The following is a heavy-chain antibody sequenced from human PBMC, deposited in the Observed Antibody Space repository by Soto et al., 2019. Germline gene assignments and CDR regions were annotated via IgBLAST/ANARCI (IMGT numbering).Heavy chain of an antibody. D-gene: IGHD3-22*01. CDR3: AHMNYYDSNGYPIWFDP. V-gene: IGHV2-5*02. CDR1: GFSLSTSGVG. CDR2: IYWDDDK. J-gene: IGHJ5*02. Sequence: QITLKESGPTLVKPTQTLTLTCTFSGFSLSTSGVGVGWIRQPPGKALEWLALIYWDDDKRYSPSLKSRLTITKDTSKNQVVLTMTNMDPVDTATYYCAHMNYYDSNGYPIWFDPWGQGTLVTVSS.